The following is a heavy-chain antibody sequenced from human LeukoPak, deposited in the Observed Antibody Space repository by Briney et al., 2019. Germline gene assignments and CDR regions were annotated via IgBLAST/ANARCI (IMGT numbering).Heavy chain of an antibody. D-gene: IGHD1-26*01. CDR3: AKHSGSYYGEVDY. J-gene: IGHJ4*02. CDR1: GFTFSSNA. CDR2: LIGSGDNT. Sequence: PGGSLRPSCAASGFTFSSNAMSWVRQAPGKGLEWVSGLIGSGDNTYYADSVKGRFTISRDNSKNTLYLQMNSLRAEDTAVYYCAKHSGSYYGEVDYWGQGTLVSVSS. V-gene: IGHV3-23*01.